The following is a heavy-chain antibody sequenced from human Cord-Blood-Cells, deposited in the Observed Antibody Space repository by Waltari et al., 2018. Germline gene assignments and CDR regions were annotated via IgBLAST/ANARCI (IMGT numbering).Heavy chain of an antibody. Sequence: QVQLVESGGGVVQPGRSLRLPCAASGFPFSSYGMHWVRQAPGKGLEWVAVISYDGSNKYYADSVKGRFTISRDNSKNTLYLQMNSLRAEDTAVYYCAKDTYGDYFDYWGQGTLVTVSS. CDR2: ISYDGSNK. CDR1: GFPFSSYG. J-gene: IGHJ4*02. CDR3: AKDTYGDYFDY. D-gene: IGHD4-17*01. V-gene: IGHV3-30*18.